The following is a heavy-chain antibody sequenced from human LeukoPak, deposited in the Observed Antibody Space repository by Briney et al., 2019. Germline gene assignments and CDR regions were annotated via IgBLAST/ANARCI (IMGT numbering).Heavy chain of an antibody. D-gene: IGHD2-2*01. CDR3: ARDWRAPQYCSSTSCYLDY. CDR1: GYTFTSYG. Sequence: ASVKVSCKASGYTFTSYGISWVRQAPGQGLEWMGWISAYNGNTNYAQKLQGRVTMTTDTSTSTAYMELRSLRSEDTAVYYCARDWRAPQYCSSTSCYLDYWGQGTLVTVSS. J-gene: IGHJ4*02. CDR2: ISAYNGNT. V-gene: IGHV1-18*01.